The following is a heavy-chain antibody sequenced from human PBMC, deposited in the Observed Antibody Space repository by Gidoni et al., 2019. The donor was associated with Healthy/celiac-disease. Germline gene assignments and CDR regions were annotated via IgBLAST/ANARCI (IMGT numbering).Heavy chain of an antibody. CDR2: ISSSSTTI. D-gene: IGHD1-1*01. J-gene: IGHJ5*02. CDR3: AREYNWESWDWFDP. V-gene: IGHV3-48*02. Sequence: ISSSSTTIYYADSVKGRFTISRDNAKNSLYLQMSSLRDEDTAVYYCAREYNWESWDWFDPWGQGTLVTVSS.